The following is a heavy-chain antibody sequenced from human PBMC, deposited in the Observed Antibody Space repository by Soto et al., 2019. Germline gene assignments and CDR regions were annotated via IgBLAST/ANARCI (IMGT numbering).Heavy chain of an antibody. CDR3: ASGWFGEFLYQFGY. CDR2: ISAYNGNT. D-gene: IGHD3-10*01. J-gene: IGHJ4*02. Sequence: QVQLVQSGAEVKKPGASVKVSCKPSGYTFTSYGITWVRQAPGQGLEWMGWISAYNGNTNYAQKFQGRVTMTTDTXXSTAYLELRSLGSDDTAVYYGASGWFGEFLYQFGYWGQGTLVTVSS. V-gene: IGHV1-18*01. CDR1: GYTFTSYG.